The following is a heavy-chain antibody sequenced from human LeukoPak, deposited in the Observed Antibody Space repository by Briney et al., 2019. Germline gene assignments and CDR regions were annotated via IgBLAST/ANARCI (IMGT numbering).Heavy chain of an antibody. CDR1: GFTFDDYA. J-gene: IGHJ6*02. Sequence: PGGSLRLSCAASGFTFDDYAMHWVRQAPGKGLEWVSGISWNSGSIGYADSVKGRFTISRDNAKNSLYLQMNSLRAEDTALYYCAKAAAAGVLDDYYYGMDVWGQGTTVTVSS. CDR3: AKAAAAGVLDDYYYGMDV. CDR2: ISWNSGSI. D-gene: IGHD6-13*01. V-gene: IGHV3-9*01.